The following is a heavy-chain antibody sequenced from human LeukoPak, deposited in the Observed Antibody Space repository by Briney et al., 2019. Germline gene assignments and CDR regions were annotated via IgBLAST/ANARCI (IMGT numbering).Heavy chain of an antibody. J-gene: IGHJ5*02. Sequence: PGGSLRLSCAASGFTFSSYRMHWVRQAPGKGLVWVSRINSDGSSTSYADSVKGRFTISRDNAKNTLYLQMNSLRAEDTAVYYCARELGYCSSTSCYNWFDPWGQGTLVTVSS. CDR2: INSDGSST. CDR1: GFTFSSYR. CDR3: ARELGYCSSTSCYNWFDP. V-gene: IGHV3-74*01. D-gene: IGHD2-2*01.